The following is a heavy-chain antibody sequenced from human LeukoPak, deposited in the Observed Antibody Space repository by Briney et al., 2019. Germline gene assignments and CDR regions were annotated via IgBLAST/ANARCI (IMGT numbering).Heavy chain of an antibody. J-gene: IGHJ3*02. CDR3: ARVGWLIQAFDI. V-gene: IGHV4-59*01. CDR1: DGSISSYY. D-gene: IGHD3-3*01. Sequence: SETLSLTCTVSDGSISSYYWSWIRQPPGKGLEWIGYIYYSGSTNYNPSLKSRVTISVDTSKNQFSLKLSSVTAADTAVYYCARVGWLIQAFDIWGQGTMVTVSS. CDR2: IYYSGST.